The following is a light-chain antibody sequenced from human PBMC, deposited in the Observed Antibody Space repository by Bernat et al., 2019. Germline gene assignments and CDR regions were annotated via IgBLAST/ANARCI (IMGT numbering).Light chain of an antibody. CDR2: AAS. CDR1: QTISRY. J-gene: IGKJ4*01. Sequence: DIQMTQSPSSLSASVGDRVTITCRATQTISRYLNWYQQKPGKAPKLLIYAASSLQSGVPSRFSGSGSGTDFTLTISSLQPGDFGTYYCQQSFSTPLTFGGGTKVEIK. V-gene: IGKV1-39*01. CDR3: QQSFSTPLT.